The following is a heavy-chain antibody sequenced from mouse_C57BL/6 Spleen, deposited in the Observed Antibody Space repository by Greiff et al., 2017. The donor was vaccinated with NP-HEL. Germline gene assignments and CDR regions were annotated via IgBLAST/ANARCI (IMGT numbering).Heavy chain of an antibody. V-gene: IGHV1-54*01. CDR2: INPGSGGT. CDR3: ARAGRQLRLPYFDY. D-gene: IGHD3-2*02. Sequence: VQLVESGAELVRPGTSVKVSCKASGYAFTNYLIEWVKQRPGQGLEWIGVINPGSGGTNYNEKFKGKATLTADKSSSTAYMQLSSLTSEDSAVYFCARAGRQLRLPYFDYWGQGTTLTVSS. CDR1: GYAFTNYL. J-gene: IGHJ2*01.